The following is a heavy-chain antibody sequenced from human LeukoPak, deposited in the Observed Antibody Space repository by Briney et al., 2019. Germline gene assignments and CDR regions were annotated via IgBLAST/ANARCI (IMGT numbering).Heavy chain of an antibody. D-gene: IGHD6-13*01. V-gene: IGHV3-11*01. J-gene: IGHJ4*02. Sequence: GGSLRLSCAASGFTFSDYYMSWIRQAPGKGLEWVSYISRGGSTVYYADSVKDRFTISRDNAKNSLYLQMNSLTADDTAAYYCAKAQQQLVTFDYWGQGTLVTVSS. CDR3: AKAQQQLVTFDY. CDR2: ISRGGSTV. CDR1: GFTFSDYY.